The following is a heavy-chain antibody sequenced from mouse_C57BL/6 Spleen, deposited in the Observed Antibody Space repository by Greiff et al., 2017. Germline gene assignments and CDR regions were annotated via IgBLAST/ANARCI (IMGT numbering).Heavy chain of an antibody. CDR2: IYPGDGDT. D-gene: IGHD2-3*01. J-gene: IGHJ2*01. Sequence: VQLQQSGPELVKPGASVKISCKASGYAFSSSWMNWVKQRPGKGLEWIGRIYPGDGDTNYNGKFKGKATLTADKSSSTAYMQLSSLTSEDSAVYFCARLYYDGYYSDYWGQGTTLTVSS. V-gene: IGHV1-82*01. CDR3: ARLYYDGYYSDY. CDR1: GYAFSSSW.